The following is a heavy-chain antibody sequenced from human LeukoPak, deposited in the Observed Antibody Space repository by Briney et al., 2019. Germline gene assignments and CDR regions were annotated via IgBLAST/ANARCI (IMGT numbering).Heavy chain of an antibody. J-gene: IGHJ6*02. CDR1: GFTFSDAW. CDR3: ARDGSVVAYYYGMDV. Sequence: GGSLRLSCAASGFTFSDAWMTWVRQAPGKGLEWVAVIWYDGSNKYYADSVKGRFTISRDNSKNTLYLQMNSLRAEDTAVYYCARDGSVVAYYYGMDVWGQGTTVTVSS. V-gene: IGHV3-33*08. CDR2: IWYDGSNK. D-gene: IGHD2-15*01.